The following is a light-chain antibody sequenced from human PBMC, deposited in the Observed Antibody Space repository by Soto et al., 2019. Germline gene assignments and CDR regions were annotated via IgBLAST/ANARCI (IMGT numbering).Light chain of an antibody. CDR2: DAS. V-gene: IGKV1-5*01. J-gene: IGKJ2*01. CDR1: QSISRS. Sequence: DIQMTQSPSTLSASVGDRVTITCRASQSISRSLAWYQQKPGKAPNLLIFDASSLESGVPSRFSGSGFGTEFTLTISSLQPEDFATYYCQQLNSHPRTFGQGTKLEIK. CDR3: QQLNSHPRT.